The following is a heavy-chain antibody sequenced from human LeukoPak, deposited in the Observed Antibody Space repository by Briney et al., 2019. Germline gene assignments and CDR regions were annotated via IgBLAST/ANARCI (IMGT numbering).Heavy chain of an antibody. Sequence: GGSLRLSCVVSGFTFSDYYMNWVPPAPGKGLEWVSYISSSGSTIYYADSVKGRFTISRDNAKNSLYLQMNSLRAEDTAVYYCASVGITMIEDLWGRGTLVTVSS. CDR3: ASVGITMIEDL. J-gene: IGHJ2*01. V-gene: IGHV3-11*04. D-gene: IGHD3-22*01. CDR2: ISSSGSTI. CDR1: GFTFSDYY.